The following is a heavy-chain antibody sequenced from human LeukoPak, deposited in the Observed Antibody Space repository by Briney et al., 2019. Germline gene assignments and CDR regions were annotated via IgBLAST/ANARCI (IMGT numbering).Heavy chain of an antibody. CDR3: ARELAVSYYYYYMDV. CDR1: GGTFTSYD. Sequence: GASVKVSCKASGGTFTSYDINWVRQAPGQGLEWMGWMNPNSGNTGYAQKFQGRVTITRNTSISTAYMELSSLRSEDTAVYYCARELAVSYYYYYMDVWGKGTTVTVSS. V-gene: IGHV1-8*03. D-gene: IGHD6-13*01. CDR2: MNPNSGNT. J-gene: IGHJ6*03.